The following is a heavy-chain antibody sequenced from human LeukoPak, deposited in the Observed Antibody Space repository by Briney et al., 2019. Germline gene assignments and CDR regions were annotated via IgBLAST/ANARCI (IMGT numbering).Heavy chain of an antibody. D-gene: IGHD6-19*01. J-gene: IGHJ4*02. CDR2: ISSSSSYI. CDR1: GFTFSSYS. V-gene: IGHV3-21*01. Sequence: GGSLRLSCAASGFTFSSYSMNWVRQAPGKGLEWVSSISSSSSYIYYADSVKGRFTISRDNAKNSLYLQMNSLRAEDTAVYYCARDNSPKYSSGWYDYGYWGQGTLDTVSS. CDR3: ARDNSPKYSSGWYDYGY.